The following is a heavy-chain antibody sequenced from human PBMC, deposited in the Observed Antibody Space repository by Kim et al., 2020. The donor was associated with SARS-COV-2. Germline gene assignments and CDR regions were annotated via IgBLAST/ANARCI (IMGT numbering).Heavy chain of an antibody. D-gene: IGHD6-13*01. V-gene: IGHV6-1*01. Sequence: SVKSRITINPDTSKNQFSLQLNSVTPEDTAVYYCAREGSSSWYGGVFDYWGQGTLVTVSS. J-gene: IGHJ4*02. CDR3: AREGSSSWYGGVFDY.